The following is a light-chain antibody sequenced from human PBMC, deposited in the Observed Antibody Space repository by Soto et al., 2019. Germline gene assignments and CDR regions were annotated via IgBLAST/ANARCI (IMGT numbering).Light chain of an antibody. J-gene: IGLJ2*01. Sequence: QSALTQPASVSGSPGQSITISCTGTSSDVGNYNYVSWYQQHPGRAPKLMIYDVSNRPSGVSNRFSGSKSANTASLTISGLRAEAEADYYYSSYTSRSTRVVLFGGGTKLTVL. CDR2: DVS. CDR3: SSYTSRSTRVVL. CDR1: SSDVGNYNY. V-gene: IGLV2-14*01.